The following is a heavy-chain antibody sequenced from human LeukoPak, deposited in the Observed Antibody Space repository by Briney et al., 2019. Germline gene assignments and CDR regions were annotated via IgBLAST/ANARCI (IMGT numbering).Heavy chain of an antibody. CDR3: ARHANSGSGYYDY. V-gene: IGHV4-59*08. J-gene: IGHJ4*02. D-gene: IGHD3-10*01. CDR2: IYSGGDT. Sequence: SETLSLTCTVSGGSISSYYWSWIRQPPGKGLGWIGYIYSGGDTNYSPSLKGRVTILVYTSKNHFSLRLSSVTAADTAVYYCARHANSGSGYYDYWGQGVLVTVPS. CDR1: GGSISSYY.